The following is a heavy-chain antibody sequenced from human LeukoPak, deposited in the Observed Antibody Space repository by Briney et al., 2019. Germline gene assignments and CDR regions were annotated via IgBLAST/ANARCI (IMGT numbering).Heavy chain of an antibody. CDR1: GGSVNSGPYY. CDR3: ARDRADGQNYLFDY. Sequence: SQTLSLTCTVSGGSVNSGPYYWSWIRQLPGKGLEYIGYIYYSGSPYYNPSLKSRVTISADTSTNQFSLKLSSVTAADTAVYYCARDRADGQNYLFDYWGQGTLVTVSS. D-gene: IGHD5-24*01. CDR2: IYYSGSP. J-gene: IGHJ4*02. V-gene: IGHV4-31*03.